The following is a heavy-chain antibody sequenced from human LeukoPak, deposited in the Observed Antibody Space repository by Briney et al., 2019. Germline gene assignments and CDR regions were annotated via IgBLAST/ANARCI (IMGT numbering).Heavy chain of an antibody. CDR3: AKDRRLPWDYFDS. D-gene: IGHD5-12*01. J-gene: IGHJ4*02. Sequence: GGSLRLSCAASGFTFSSSAMSWVRQAPGKGLEWVAAISDTGRLSYCADSVNGRFTISRDNSKNTLSLQMDSLRAADTAIYYCAKDRRLPWDYFDSWGQGTLVTVSS. CDR2: ISDTGRLS. CDR1: GFTFSSSA. V-gene: IGHV3-23*01.